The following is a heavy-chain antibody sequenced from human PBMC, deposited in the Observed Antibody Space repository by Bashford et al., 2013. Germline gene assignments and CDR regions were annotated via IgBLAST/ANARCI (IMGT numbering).Heavy chain of an antibody. CDR2: INPSGGST. V-gene: IGHV1-46*04. J-gene: IGHJ6*02. CDR1: GYIFTSYY. CDR3: ARDAGLVMYTSGGPSNGLYFYYGMDV. Sequence: VASVKVSCKTSGYIFTSYYMHWVRQAPGQGLEWMGIINPSGGSTTYAQKLQGRVTMTRDTSTSTAYMELRSLISDDTAVYYCARDAGLVMYTSGGPSNGLYFYYGMDVWGQGTTVTVSS. D-gene: IGHD3-16*01.